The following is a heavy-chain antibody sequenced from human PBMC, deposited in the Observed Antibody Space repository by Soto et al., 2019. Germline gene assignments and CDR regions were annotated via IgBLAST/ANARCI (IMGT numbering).Heavy chain of an antibody. CDR3: ARLQPDTSGYYFDH. CDR2: IFHVGST. CDR1: GGSISTNQW. V-gene: IGHV4-4*02. J-gene: IGHJ4*02. Sequence: QVHLQESGPGLVKPSGTLSLTCAVSGGSISTNQWGNWVRQAPGKGLEWIGEIFHVGSTNYNPSLKSRVIISVDKSKNQFSLNLSSVTAADTAVYYCARLQPDTSGYYFDHWGQGALVTVSS. D-gene: IGHD3-3*01.